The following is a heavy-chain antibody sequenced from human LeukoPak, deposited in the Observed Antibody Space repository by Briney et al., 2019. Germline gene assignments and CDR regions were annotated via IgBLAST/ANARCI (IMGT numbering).Heavy chain of an antibody. CDR3: ARGTMIVVVTPSGIDY. CDR2: ISSSGSTI. V-gene: IGHV3-48*03. CDR1: GFTFSSYE. D-gene: IGHD3-22*01. Sequence: PGGSLRLSCAASGFTFSSYEMNWVRQAPGKGLEWVSYISSSGSTIYYADSVKGRFTISRDNAKNSLYLQMNSLRAKDTAVYYCARGTMIVVVTPSGIDYWGQGTLVTVSS. J-gene: IGHJ4*02.